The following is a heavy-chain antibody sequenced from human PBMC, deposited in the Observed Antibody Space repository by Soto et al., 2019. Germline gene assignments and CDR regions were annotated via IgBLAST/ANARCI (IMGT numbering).Heavy chain of an antibody. CDR2: ISAYNGNT. V-gene: IGHV1-18*01. D-gene: IGHD3-3*01. CDR3: ARGRYYDFWSGLLPNWFDP. CDR1: GYTFTSYG. J-gene: IGHJ5*02. Sequence: QVQLVQSGAEVKKPGASVKVSCKASGYTFTSYGISWVRQAPGQGLEWMGWISAYNGNTNYAQKLQGRVTMTTDTSTRPAYMELRSLRSDDTAVYYCARGRYYDFWSGLLPNWFDPWGQGTLVTVSS.